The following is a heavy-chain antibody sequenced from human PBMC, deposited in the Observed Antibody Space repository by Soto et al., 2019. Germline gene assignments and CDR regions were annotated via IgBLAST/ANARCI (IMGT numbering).Heavy chain of an antibody. Sequence: QVNLQESGPGLVKPSGTLSLICTVSGNSMFNYYWSWIRQPAGKGLEWIGRVYTDGTAIYNPSLKSRVTMSVDMSKNQFSLNVNSVTAADTAVYYCAKGWFVDGYYMHHVRDVWGQWATVIVS. V-gene: IGHV4-4*07. J-gene: IGHJ6*02. CDR2: VYTDGTA. CDR3: AKGWFVDGYYMHHVRDV. D-gene: IGHD3-3*01. CDR1: GNSMFNYY.